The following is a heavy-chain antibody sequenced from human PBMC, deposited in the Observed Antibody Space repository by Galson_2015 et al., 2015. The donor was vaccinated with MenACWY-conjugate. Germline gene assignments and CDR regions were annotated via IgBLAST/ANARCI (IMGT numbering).Heavy chain of an antibody. J-gene: IGHJ4*02. CDR1: GFSLGTSGVG. Sequence: PALVNPTQPLTLACTFSGFSLGTSGVGVGWIRQPPGKAMEWLALIYWDDDKRYSPSLRSRLTITKDTSKNHVVLTMTNMDPVDTATYYCSRTGATPGDYWGQGTLVTVSS. CDR2: IYWDDDK. D-gene: IGHD2-15*01. CDR3: SRTGATPGDY. V-gene: IGHV2-5*02.